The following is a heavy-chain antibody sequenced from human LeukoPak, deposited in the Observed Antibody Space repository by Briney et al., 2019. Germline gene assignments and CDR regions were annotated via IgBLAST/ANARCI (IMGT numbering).Heavy chain of an antibody. V-gene: IGHV3-30*02. CDR2: IRNDGTTK. J-gene: IGHJ4*02. CDR1: GFTFSSYD. CDR3: ATTVLTTTWYFDY. D-gene: IGHD1-14*01. Sequence: WGSLRLSCATSGFTFSSYDMHWVRQAPGKGLEWVAYIRNDGTTKDNADSVKGRFTISRDNPKYTLYLQLNSPRGEDTAVYYCATTVLTTTWYFDYWGQGNLVTVSS.